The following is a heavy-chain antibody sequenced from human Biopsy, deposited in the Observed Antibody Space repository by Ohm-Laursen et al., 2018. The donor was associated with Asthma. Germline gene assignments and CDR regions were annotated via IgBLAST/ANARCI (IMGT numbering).Heavy chain of an antibody. CDR1: GYSISNGDYY. V-gene: IGHV4-31*03. CDR3: ARDYYDFWNRSVYTYFGMDV. CDR2: IYHRGNT. Sequence: SHTLSLTCSVSGYSISNGDYYWTWVRQRPGKGLEWIGNIYHRGNTKYNPSLKSRLSFSVDTSKNQFSLKLSSVTAADTAIYFCARDYYDFWNRSVYTYFGMDVWGRGTTVVVSS. D-gene: IGHD3-3*01. J-gene: IGHJ6*02.